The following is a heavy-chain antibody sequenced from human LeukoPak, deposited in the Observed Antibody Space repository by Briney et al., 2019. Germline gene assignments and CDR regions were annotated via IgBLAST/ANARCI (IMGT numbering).Heavy chain of an antibody. CDR3: ATQNIWFGEFDY. J-gene: IGHJ4*02. CDR2: INPSGGST. CDR1: GYTFTSYY. Sequence: ASVKVSCKASGYTFTSYYMHWVRQAPGQGLEWMGIINPSGGSTSYAQKFQGRVTMTRDMSTSTVYMELSSLRSEDTAVYYCATQNIWFGEFDYWGQGTLVTVSS. D-gene: IGHD3-10*01. V-gene: IGHV1-46*01.